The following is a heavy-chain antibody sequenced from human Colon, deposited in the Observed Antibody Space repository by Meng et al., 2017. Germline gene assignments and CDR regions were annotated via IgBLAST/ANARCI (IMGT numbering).Heavy chain of an antibody. J-gene: IGHJ4*02. V-gene: IGHV3-74*01. D-gene: IGHD3-22*01. CDR3: VGGYPDYYDGGGYRDC. Sequence: ESLKTSCTAPGFTFNIYWMHWVRQPPGKGLVWVSRINSDRGRTSHADSVKGRFTITRDNANNTLYLQMNSLRAEDTALYYCVGGYPDYYDGGGYRDCWGQGTLVTVSS. CDR2: INSDRGRT. CDR1: GFTFNIYW.